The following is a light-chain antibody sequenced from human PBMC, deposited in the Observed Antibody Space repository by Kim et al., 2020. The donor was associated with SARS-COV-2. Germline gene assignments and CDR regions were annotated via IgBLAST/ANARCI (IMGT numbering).Light chain of an antibody. Sequence: DIVLTQSPATLSLSPGERATLSCGASQSVSDSLAWYQQKPGQAPRLLMYDASNRATDIPPRFSGSGSGTDFTLTINSLEPEDFAVYYCQQHGSWPLTFGGGTKVDIK. CDR3: QQHGSWPLT. CDR2: DAS. CDR1: QSVSDS. V-gene: IGKV3-11*01. J-gene: IGKJ4*01.